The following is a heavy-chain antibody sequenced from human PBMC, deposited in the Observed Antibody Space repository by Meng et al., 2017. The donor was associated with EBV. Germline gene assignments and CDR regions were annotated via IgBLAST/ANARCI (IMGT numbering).Heavy chain of an antibody. CDR3: ASESGRGYTPDY. V-gene: IGHV1-69*01. CDR1: GGTLTSDA. D-gene: IGHD3-10*01. J-gene: IGHJ4*02. Sequence: VEGVQSGAEVKKPGSSVAVSCKTSGGTLTSDATSWVRQAPGQGLEWMGGLIPMSGAPNYAQKFQGRITITADESTSTHYMDLSSLRSEDTAVYYCASESGRGYTPDYWGQGTLVTVSS. CDR2: LIPMSGAP.